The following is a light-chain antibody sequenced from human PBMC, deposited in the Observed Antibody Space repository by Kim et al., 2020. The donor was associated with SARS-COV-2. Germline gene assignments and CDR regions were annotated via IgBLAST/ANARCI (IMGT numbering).Light chain of an antibody. V-gene: IGLV3-25*03. J-gene: IGLJ1*01. CDR2: KDS. Sequence: VPPGQAARITCTEDALPEQHASWYQQKSDQAPFLVIYKDSERPSGIPGQFSGSSSGTTGTLTISGVQAEDDADYYCQSADSSGTYVFGSGTKVTVL. CDR3: QSADSSGTYV. CDR1: ALPEQH.